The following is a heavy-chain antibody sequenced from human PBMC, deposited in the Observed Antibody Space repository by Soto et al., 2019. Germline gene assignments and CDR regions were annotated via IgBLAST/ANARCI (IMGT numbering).Heavy chain of an antibody. D-gene: IGHD3-22*01. CDR2: ISSGSGTI. J-gene: IGHJ6*02. Sequence: GSLRLSCAASGFTFSIYSMNWVRQAPGKGLEWVSYISSGSGTIYYADSVKGRFTISRDNAKNSLYLQMNSLRDEDTAVYYCARGGYKPYGMDVWGQGTTVTVSS. CDR1: GFTFSIYS. V-gene: IGHV3-48*02. CDR3: ARGGYKPYGMDV.